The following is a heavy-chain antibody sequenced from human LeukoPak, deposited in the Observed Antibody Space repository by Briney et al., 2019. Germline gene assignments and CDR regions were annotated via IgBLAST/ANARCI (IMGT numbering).Heavy chain of an antibody. V-gene: IGHV3-11*01. J-gene: IGHJ2*01. D-gene: IGHD3-10*01. Sequence: GGSLRLSCAASGFTFSDYYMSWIRQAPGKGLEWVSYISSSGSTIYYADSVKGRFTISRDNAKNSMSLQMNSLRVEDTAIYYCARVRGYSGSGTFWYFDPWGRGTLVTVSS. CDR3: ARVRGYSGSGTFWYFDP. CDR2: ISSSGSTI. CDR1: GFTFSDYY.